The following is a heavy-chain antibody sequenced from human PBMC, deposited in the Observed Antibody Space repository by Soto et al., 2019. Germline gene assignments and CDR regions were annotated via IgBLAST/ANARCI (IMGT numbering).Heavy chain of an antibody. J-gene: IGHJ5*01. CDR1: GDSISNLDYF. V-gene: IGHV4-30-4*01. CDR3: ARGRYCLTGRCFPNWFDS. CDR2: IYKSATT. Sequence: SXTLSLTCSVSGDSISNLDYFWAWIRQPPGQALEYIGYIYKSATTYYNPSFESRVAISVDTSKSQFSLNVTSVTAADTAVYFCARGRYCLTGRCFPNWFDSWGQGALVTVSS. D-gene: IGHD7-27*01.